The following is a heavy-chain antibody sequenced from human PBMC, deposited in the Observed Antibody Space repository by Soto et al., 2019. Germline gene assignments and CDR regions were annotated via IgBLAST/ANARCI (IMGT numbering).Heavy chain of an antibody. CDR1: DFTFTFYD. J-gene: IGHJ4*02. CDR3: AKGRGSIVIVPAALGRQRTMGTDFDY. D-gene: IGHD2-2*01. Sequence: EVQLLESGGGLVQPGGSLRLSCAASDFTFTFYDMSWVRQAPGKGLEWVSSISGSGGSTYYADSVKGRFTISRDNSKNTLSLQMNSLRAEDTAVYYCAKGRGSIVIVPAALGRQRTMGTDFDYWGQGTLVTVSS. V-gene: IGHV3-23*01. CDR2: ISGSGGST.